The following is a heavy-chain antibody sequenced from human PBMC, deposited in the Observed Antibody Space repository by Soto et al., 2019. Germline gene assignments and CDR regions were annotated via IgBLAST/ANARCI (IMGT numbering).Heavy chain of an antibody. J-gene: IGHJ5*02. CDR2: ISSTTI. CDR1: GFLFSDHY. Sequence: GSLRLSCAASGFLFSDHYMSLIRQAPGKGPEWISYISSTTIYYADSVRGRFTVSRDHAKNSLHLQMNSLRAEDTAIYYCARDPTMRGYFHFDPWGQGTLVTVSS. D-gene: IGHD2-15*01. CDR3: ARDPTMRGYFHFDP. V-gene: IGHV3-11*01.